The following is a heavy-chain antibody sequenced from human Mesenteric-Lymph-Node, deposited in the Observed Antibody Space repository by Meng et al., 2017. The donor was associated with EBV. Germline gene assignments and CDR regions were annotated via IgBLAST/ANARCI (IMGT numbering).Heavy chain of an antibody. CDR2: TYYRSKWYN. J-gene: IGHJ2*01. CDR1: GDSVSSSSAA. V-gene: IGHV6-1*01. CDR3: ARGATSVFDL. Sequence: QVQLHQSGSGLVTPSPTLPLTCVISGDSVSSSSAAWTWIRQSPSRGLEWRGRTYYRSKWYNDYAVFVKSRITINPDTSKNQFSLQLNSVTPEDTAVYYCARGATSVFDLWGRGTLGTVSS.